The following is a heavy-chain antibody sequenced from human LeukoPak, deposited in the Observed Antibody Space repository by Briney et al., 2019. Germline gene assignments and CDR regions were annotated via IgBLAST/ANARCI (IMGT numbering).Heavy chain of an antibody. V-gene: IGHV4-34*01. CDR3: GSYGKSGGFDY. D-gene: IGHD4-17*01. CDR2: INHSGST. Sequence: SETLSLTCAVYGGSFSGYYWSWIRQPPGKGLEWIGEINHSGSTNYNPSLKSRVTISVDTSKNQFSLKLSSVTAADTAVYYCGSYGKSGGFDYWGQGTLVTVSS. J-gene: IGHJ4*02. CDR1: GGSFSGYY.